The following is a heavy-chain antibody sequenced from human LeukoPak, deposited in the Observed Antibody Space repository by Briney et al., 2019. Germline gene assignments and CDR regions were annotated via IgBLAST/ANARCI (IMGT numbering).Heavy chain of an antibody. Sequence: PGGSLRLSCAASGFTFSSYSMNWVRQSPGEGLEWVSSISSSSSYIYYADSVKGRFTISRDNAKNSLYLQMNSLRAEDTAGGYGARGAGGGGGDIWGQGTMVTVSS. D-gene: IGHD2-15*01. J-gene: IGHJ3*02. CDR3: ARGAGGGGGDI. CDR1: GFTFSSYS. CDR2: ISSSSSYI. V-gene: IGHV3-21*01.